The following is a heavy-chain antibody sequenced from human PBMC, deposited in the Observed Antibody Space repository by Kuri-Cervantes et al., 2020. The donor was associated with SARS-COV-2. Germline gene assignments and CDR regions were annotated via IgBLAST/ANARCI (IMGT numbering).Heavy chain of an antibody. D-gene: IGHD3-3*01. V-gene: IGHV4-4*02. CDR1: GGSISSSNW. Sequence: SETLSLTCAVSGGSISSSNWWSWVRQPPGKGLEWIGEIYHSGSTNYNPSLKSRVTISVDKSKNQFSLKLSSVTAADTAVYYCARRAGSITIFGVVKNWFDPWGQGTLVTVSS. CDR2: IYHSGST. J-gene: IGHJ5*02. CDR3: ARRAGSITIFGVVKNWFDP.